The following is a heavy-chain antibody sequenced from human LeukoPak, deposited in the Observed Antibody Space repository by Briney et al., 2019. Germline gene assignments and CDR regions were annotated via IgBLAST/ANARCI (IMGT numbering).Heavy chain of an antibody. D-gene: IGHD6-19*01. Sequence: ASVKVSCKASGYTFTSYGISWVRQAPGQRLEWMGWINAGNGNTKYSQKFQGRVTITRDTSASTAYMELSSLRSEDTAVYYCASNIAVAGTPLPFGYWGQGTLVTVSS. CDR2: INAGNGNT. J-gene: IGHJ4*02. V-gene: IGHV1-3*01. CDR3: ASNIAVAGTPLPFGY. CDR1: GYTFTSYG.